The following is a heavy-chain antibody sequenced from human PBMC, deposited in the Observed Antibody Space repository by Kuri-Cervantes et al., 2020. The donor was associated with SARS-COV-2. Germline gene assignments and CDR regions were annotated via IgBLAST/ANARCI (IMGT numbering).Heavy chain of an antibody. D-gene: IGHD6-19*01. CDR3: ARKAPYSSGAGWYDH. CDR1: GRSFSVYY. CDR2: INHSGST. Sequence: SETLSLTCAVDGRSFSVYYCSCNRQPPGKGLEWIGKINHSGSTNYNPSLKSRVTISVETSKNQFSLKLSSVTDADTAVYYCARKAPYSSGAGWYDHWGQGTLVTVSS. V-gene: IGHV4-34*01. J-gene: IGHJ5*02.